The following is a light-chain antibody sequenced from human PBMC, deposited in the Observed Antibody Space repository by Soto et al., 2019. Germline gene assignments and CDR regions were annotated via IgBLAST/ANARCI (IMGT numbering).Light chain of an antibody. V-gene: IGKV1-33*01. CDR2: DAS. CDR1: QDISNY. J-gene: IGKJ4*01. Sequence: DIQMTQSPSSLSASVGDRFTITCHASQDISNYLNWYQHKPGKAPKILIYDASTLETGVPSRFSGSGSGTDFTFTISSLQPEDIATYYCLQFHNLPTFGGGTKVDIK. CDR3: LQFHNLPT.